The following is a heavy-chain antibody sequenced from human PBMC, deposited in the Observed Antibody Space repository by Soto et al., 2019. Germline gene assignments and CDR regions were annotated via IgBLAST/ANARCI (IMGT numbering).Heavy chain of an antibody. CDR2: IYYSGST. J-gene: IGHJ6*02. V-gene: IGHV4-31*03. D-gene: IGHD3-3*01. Sequence: SETLSLTCTVSGGSISSGGYYWSWIRQHPGKGLEWIGYIYYSGSTYYNPSLKSRVTISVDTSKNQFSLKLSSVTAADTAVYYCARVGTNWSGNPKGKLYYYYGMDVWGQGTTVTVSS. CDR1: GGSISSGGYY. CDR3: ARVGTNWSGNPKGKLYYYYGMDV.